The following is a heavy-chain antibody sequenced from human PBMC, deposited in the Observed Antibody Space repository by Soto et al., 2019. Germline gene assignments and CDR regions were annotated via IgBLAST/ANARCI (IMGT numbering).Heavy chain of an antibody. Sequence: SETLSLTCTVSGGSISSGGYYWSWIRQHPGKGLEWIGYIYYSGSTYYNPSLKSRVTISVATSKNQFSLKLSSVTAADTAVYYCPRQVDMGIAAAQASFDPTGQGTLITLSS. V-gene: IGHV4-31*03. CDR1: GGSISSGGYY. D-gene: IGHD6-13*01. CDR3: PRQVDMGIAAAQASFDP. CDR2: IYYSGST. J-gene: IGHJ5*02.